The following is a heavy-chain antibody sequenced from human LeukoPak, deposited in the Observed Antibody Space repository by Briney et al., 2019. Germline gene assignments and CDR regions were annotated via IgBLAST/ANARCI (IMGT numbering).Heavy chain of an antibody. J-gene: IGHJ2*01. D-gene: IGHD2-2*01. CDR1: GGSIRSYY. Sequence: SETLSVTCTVSGGSIRSYYWIWMRQPPGKGLEWVGFIYYSGSTNYNPSLKSRVTISVDTSKNQFSLKLSSVTAADTAVYYCARGRSVPVASYWYFDLWGRGTLVTVSS. V-gene: IGHV4-59*01. CDR2: IYYSGST. CDR3: ARGRSVPVASYWYFDL.